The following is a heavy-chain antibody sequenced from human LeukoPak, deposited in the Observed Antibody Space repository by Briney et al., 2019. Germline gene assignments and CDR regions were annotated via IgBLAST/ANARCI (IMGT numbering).Heavy chain of an antibody. CDR2: INPSNHRT. CDR1: GYTFTGYY. CDR3: ARGVHVRKYDSNENCFDP. Sequence: GASVKVSCKASGYTFTGYYMHWVRQAPGQGLEWMGLINPSNHRTNYAQRFRGRVTMTRDMSTSTVYMELSSLRSEDTAVFYCARGVHVRKYDSNENCFDPWGQGTLVTVSS. V-gene: IGHV1-46*01. D-gene: IGHD3-22*01. J-gene: IGHJ5*02.